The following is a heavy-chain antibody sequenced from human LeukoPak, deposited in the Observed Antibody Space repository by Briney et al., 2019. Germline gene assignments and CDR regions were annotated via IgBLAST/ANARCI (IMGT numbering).Heavy chain of an antibody. V-gene: IGHV3-21*01. J-gene: IGHJ4*02. CDR3: ASWGSNTSRAPFG. CDR1: GFTFSSYS. D-gene: IGHD3-16*01. CDR2: ISSSSSYI. Sequence: GGSLRLSCAASGFTFSSYSMNWVRQAPGKGLEWVSSISSSSSYIYYADSVKGRFTISRDNAKNSLYLQMNSLRAEDTAVYYCASWGSNTSRAPFGWGQGTLVTVSS.